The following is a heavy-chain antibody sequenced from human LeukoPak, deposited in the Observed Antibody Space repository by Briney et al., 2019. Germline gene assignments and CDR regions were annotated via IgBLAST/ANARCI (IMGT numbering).Heavy chain of an antibody. Sequence: GGSLRLSCAASGFSFSSYTMNWVRQAPGKGLEWVSSISTSSTYIYYADSLKGRFTISRDNAKNSLYLQMNSLRAEDTAVYYCASSSPSDYWGQGTLITVSS. CDR2: ISTSSTYI. D-gene: IGHD2-2*01. CDR1: GFSFSSYT. J-gene: IGHJ4*02. V-gene: IGHV3-21*01. CDR3: ASSSPSDY.